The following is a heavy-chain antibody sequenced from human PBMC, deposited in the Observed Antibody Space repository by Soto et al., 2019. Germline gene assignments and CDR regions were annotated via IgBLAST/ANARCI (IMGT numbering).Heavy chain of an antibody. CDR3: ARQTAYYDFWSGYPPNYYYYGMDV. D-gene: IGHD3-3*01. Sequence: GESLKISCKGSGYSFTSYWISWVRQMPGKGLEWMGRIDPSDSYTNYSPSFQGHVTISADKSISTAYLQWSSLKASDTAMYYCARQTAYYDFWSGYPPNYYYYGMDVWGQGTTVT. V-gene: IGHV5-10-1*01. CDR2: IDPSDSYT. CDR1: GYSFTSYW. J-gene: IGHJ6*02.